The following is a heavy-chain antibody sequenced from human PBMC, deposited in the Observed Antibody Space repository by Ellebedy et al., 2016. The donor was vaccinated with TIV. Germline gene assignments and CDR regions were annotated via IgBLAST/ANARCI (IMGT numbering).Heavy chain of an antibody. CDR2: IYPGDSDI. J-gene: IGHJ4*02. D-gene: IGHD5-12*01. Sequence: GESLKISXQASGYSFANYFIAWVRQMPGKGLEWMGMIYPGDSDIRYSPSFQGQVTISADKSISTAFLQWSSLKASDTAMYYCARHRFKGYSGYDLPDYWGQGTLVTVSS. V-gene: IGHV5-51*01. CDR1: GYSFANYF. CDR3: ARHRFKGYSGYDLPDY.